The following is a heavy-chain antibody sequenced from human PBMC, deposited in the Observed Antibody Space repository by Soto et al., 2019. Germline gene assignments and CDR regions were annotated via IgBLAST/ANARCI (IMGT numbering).Heavy chain of an antibody. CDR3: AGGPRRYYYYYYMDV. CDR1: GGSISSGGYY. V-gene: IGHV4-61*08. J-gene: IGHJ6*03. Sequence: SETLSLTCTVSGGSISSGGYYWSWIRQHPGKGLEWIGYIYYSGSTNYNPSLKSRVTISVDTSKNQFSLKLSSVTAADTAVYYCAGGPRRYYYYYYMDVWGKGTTVTVSS. CDR2: IYYSGST.